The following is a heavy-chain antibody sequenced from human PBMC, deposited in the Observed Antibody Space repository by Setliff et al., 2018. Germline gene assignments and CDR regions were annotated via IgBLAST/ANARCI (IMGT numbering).Heavy chain of an antibody. CDR3: ARSRSSSPWNNWFDP. Sequence: PGESLKISCKGSGYTFTSYWIGWVRQMPGKGLEWMGIIYAGDSDTKYSPSFQGQVTISADKSISTAYLQWSSLKASDTAMYYCARSRSSSPWNNWFDPWGQGTLVTVSS. CDR2: IYAGDSDT. CDR1: GYTFTSYW. J-gene: IGHJ5*02. V-gene: IGHV5-51*01. D-gene: IGHD6-6*01.